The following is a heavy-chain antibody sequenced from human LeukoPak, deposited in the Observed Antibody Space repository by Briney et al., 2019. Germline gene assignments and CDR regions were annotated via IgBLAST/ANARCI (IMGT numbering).Heavy chain of an antibody. J-gene: IGHJ4*02. V-gene: IGHV3-7*01. Sequence: GGSLRLSCAASGFTVSSNYMSWVRQAPGKGLEWVANIKQDGSEKYYVDSVKGRFTISRDNAKNSLYLQMNSLRAEDTAVYYCARDFSEWLPPNYWGQGTLVTVSS. CDR3: ARDFSEWLPPNY. CDR2: IKQDGSEK. D-gene: IGHD6-19*01. CDR1: GFTVSSNY.